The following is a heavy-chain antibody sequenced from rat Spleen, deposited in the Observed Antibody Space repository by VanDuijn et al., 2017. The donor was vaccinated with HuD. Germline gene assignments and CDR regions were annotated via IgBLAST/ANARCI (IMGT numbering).Heavy chain of an antibody. CDR1: GFAFSSYG. D-gene: IGHD1-2*01. CDR2: ISYDGSST. Sequence: EVQLVESGGGLVQPGRSLKLSCAASGFAFSSYGMNWVRQAPTKGLEWVATISYDGSSTYYRDSVKGRYTISRDNAKSTLFLQMDSLRSEDTATYYCARDSTYASLDYWGQGVTVTVSS. V-gene: IGHV5-29*01. CDR3: ARDSTYASLDY. J-gene: IGHJ2*01.